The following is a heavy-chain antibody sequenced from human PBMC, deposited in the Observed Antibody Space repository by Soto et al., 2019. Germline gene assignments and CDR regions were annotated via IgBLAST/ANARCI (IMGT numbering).Heavy chain of an antibody. CDR1: GGTFSSYA. J-gene: IGHJ6*02. CDR3: ARSQGSSTSLEIYYYYYYGMDV. Sequence: QVQLVQSGAEVKKPGSSVKVSCKASGGTFSSYAISWVRQAPGQGLEWMGGNIPISGTANYAQKFQGRVTITADESTSTAYMELSSLGSEDTAVYYCARSQGSSTSLEIYYYYYYGMDVWGQGTTVTVSS. CDR2: NIPISGTA. V-gene: IGHV1-69*01. D-gene: IGHD2-2*01.